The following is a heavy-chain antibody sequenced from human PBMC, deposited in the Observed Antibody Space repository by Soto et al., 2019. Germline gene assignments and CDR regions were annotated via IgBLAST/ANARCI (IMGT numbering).Heavy chain of an antibody. J-gene: IGHJ5*02. CDR1: GYTFTSYA. D-gene: IGHD6-13*01. Sequence: EASVKVSCKASGYTFTSYAMHWVRQAPGQRLEWMGWINAGNGNTKYSQKFQGRVTITRDTSASTAYMELSSLRSEDTAVYYCARDRSIAAAGTRWFDPWGQGTLVTVSS. V-gene: IGHV1-3*01. CDR3: ARDRSIAAAGTRWFDP. CDR2: INAGNGNT.